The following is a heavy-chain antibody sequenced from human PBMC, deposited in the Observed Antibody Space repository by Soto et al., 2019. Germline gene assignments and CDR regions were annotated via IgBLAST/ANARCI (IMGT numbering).Heavy chain of an antibody. CDR2: IYQSGST. CDR1: GGSISSGDYS. V-gene: IGHV4-30-2*01. Sequence: QLQLQESGSGLVKPSQTLSLTCAVSGGSISSGDYSWSWIRQPPGKGLEWIGYIYQSGSTYYNPLLKGRATISVDRSRNQISLKLSSVIAADTAVYYCAREDHHDAFDIWGRGTKVVVSS. CDR3: AREDHHDAFDI. J-gene: IGHJ3*02.